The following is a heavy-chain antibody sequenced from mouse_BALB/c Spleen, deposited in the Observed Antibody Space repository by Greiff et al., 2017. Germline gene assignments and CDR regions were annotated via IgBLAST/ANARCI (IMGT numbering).Heavy chain of an antibody. J-gene: IGHJ4*01. CDR2: ISSGGSYT. CDR3: AGDY. CDR1: GFTFSSYG. Sequence: EVKLMESGGDLVKPGGSLKLSCAATGFTFSSYGMSWVRQTPDKRLEWVATISSGGSYTYYPDSVKGRFTISRDNAKNTLYLQMSSLKSEDTAMYYCAGDYWGQGTSVTVSS. V-gene: IGHV5-6*01.